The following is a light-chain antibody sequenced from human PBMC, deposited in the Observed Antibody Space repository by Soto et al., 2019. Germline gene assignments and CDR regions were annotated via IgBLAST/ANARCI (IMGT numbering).Light chain of an antibody. V-gene: IGKV3-11*01. CDR1: QYINTR. Sequence: EIVLTQSPATLSSFPGDRVTLSCRASQYINTRLAWYQHRPGQAPRLLLYQTSIRAAGIPARFSASGSGTDFTLTISDVQPEDFALDYCHQRQSWPRTFGQGTKVDI. CDR3: HQRQSWPRT. CDR2: QTS. J-gene: IGKJ1*01.